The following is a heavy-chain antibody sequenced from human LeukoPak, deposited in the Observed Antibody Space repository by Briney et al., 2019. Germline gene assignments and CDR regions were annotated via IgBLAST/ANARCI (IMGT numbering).Heavy chain of an antibody. CDR2: IKQDGSEK. CDR3: ARGIILSDY. V-gene: IGHV3-7*01. Sequence: GGSLRLSCAASGFTFSSYAMSWVRQAPGKGLEWVANIKQDGSEKYYVDSVKGRFTISRDNAKNSLYLQMNSLRAEDTAVYYCARGIILSDYWGQGTLVTVSS. CDR1: GFTFSSYA. J-gene: IGHJ4*02. D-gene: IGHD2/OR15-2a*01.